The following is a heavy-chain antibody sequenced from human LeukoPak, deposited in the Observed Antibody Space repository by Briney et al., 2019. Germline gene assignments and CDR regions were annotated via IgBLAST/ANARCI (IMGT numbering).Heavy chain of an antibody. Sequence: PGGSLRLSCAASGFTFSNAWMSWVRQAPGKGLEWIGEINHSGSTNYNPSLKSRVTISVDTSKNQFSLKLSSVTAADTAVYYCASSYYDSSGYFDYWGQGTLVTVSS. J-gene: IGHJ4*02. CDR1: GFTFSNAW. CDR2: INHSGST. D-gene: IGHD3-22*01. CDR3: ASSYYDSSGYFDY. V-gene: IGHV4-34*01.